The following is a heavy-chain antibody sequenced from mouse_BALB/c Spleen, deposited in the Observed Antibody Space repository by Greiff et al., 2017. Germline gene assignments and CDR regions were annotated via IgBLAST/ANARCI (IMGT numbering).Heavy chain of an antibody. J-gene: IGHJ2*01. CDR2: IYPGDGDT. CDR1: GYAFSSSW. V-gene: IGHV1-82*01. Sequence: QVQLKQSGPELVKPGASVKISCKASGYAFSSSWMNWVKQRPGQGLEWIGRIYPGDGDTNYNGKFKGKATLTADKSSSTAYMQLSSLTSVDSAVYFCARSRNMITTGYFDYWGQGTTLTVSS. D-gene: IGHD2-4*01. CDR3: ARSRNMITTGYFDY.